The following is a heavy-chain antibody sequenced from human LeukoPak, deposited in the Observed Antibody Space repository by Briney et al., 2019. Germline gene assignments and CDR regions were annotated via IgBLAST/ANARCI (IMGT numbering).Heavy chain of an antibody. CDR3: ARRLLMGATMSLGY. D-gene: IGHD1-26*01. J-gene: IGHJ4*02. CDR1: GYTFTSYY. CDR2: INPSGGST. V-gene: IGHV1-46*01. Sequence: ASVKVSCKASGYTFTSYYMHWVRQAPGQGLEWMGIINPSGGSTSYAQKFQGRVTITRNTSISTAYMELSSLRSEDTAVYYCARRLLMGATMSLGYWGQGTLVPVSS.